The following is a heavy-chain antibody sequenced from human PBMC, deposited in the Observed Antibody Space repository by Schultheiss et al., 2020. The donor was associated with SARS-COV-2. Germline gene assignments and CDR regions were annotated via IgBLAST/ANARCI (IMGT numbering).Heavy chain of an antibody. J-gene: IGHJ6*02. CDR3: TTAVGRPGYYGMDV. V-gene: IGHV3-15*01. CDR1: GFTFSSYA. Sequence: GESLKISCAASGFTFSSYAMSWVRQAPGKGLEWVGRIKSETDGGTTDYAAPVKGRFTISRDDSKNTLYLQMNSLKTEDTAVYYCTTAVGRPGYYGMDVWGQGTTVTVSS. D-gene: IGHD6-6*01. CDR2: IKSETDGGTT.